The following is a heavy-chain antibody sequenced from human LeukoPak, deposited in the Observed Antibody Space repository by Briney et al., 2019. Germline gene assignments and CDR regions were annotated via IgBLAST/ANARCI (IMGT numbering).Heavy chain of an antibody. CDR3: AKADQSGSYLRDAFDI. CDR2: ISGSGGST. Sequence: PGGSLRLSCAASGFTFSSYAMSWVRQAPGKGLEWVSAISGSGGSTYYADSVKGRFTISRDNSKNTLYLQMNSLRAEDTAVYYCAKADQSGSYLRDAFDIWGQGTMVTVSS. J-gene: IGHJ3*02. V-gene: IGHV3-23*01. D-gene: IGHD1-26*01. CDR1: GFTFSSYA.